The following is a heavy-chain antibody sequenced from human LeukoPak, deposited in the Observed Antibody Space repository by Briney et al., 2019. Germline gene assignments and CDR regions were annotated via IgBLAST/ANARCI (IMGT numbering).Heavy chain of an antibody. CDR2: ISPTGSTT. Sequence: PEGSLRLPCAASGFSFTNYWMHWARQPPGKGLVWVSRISPTGSTTSYADSVKGRFTVSRDNAKNTLYLQVNNLRAEDTAVYYCARGPNSNWSGLDFWGQGTLLTVSS. CDR1: GFSFTNYW. CDR3: ARGPNSNWSGLDF. V-gene: IGHV3-74*01. D-gene: IGHD6-6*01. J-gene: IGHJ4*02.